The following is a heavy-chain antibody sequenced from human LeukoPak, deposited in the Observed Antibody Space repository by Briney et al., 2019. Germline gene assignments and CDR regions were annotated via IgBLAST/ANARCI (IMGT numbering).Heavy chain of an antibody. J-gene: IGHJ4*02. CDR2: IYYSGST. Sequence: SETLSLTCTVSGGSISSYYWSWIRQPPGKGLEWIGYIYYSGSTNYNPSLKSRVTISVDTSKNQFSLKLSSVTAADTAVYYCARGYGGNSEIDYRGQGTLVTVSS. CDR3: ARGYGGNSEIDY. V-gene: IGHV4-59*12. D-gene: IGHD4-23*01. CDR1: GGSISSYY.